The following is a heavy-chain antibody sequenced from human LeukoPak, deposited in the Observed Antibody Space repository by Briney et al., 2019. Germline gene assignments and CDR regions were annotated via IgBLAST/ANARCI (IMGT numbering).Heavy chain of an antibody. CDR1: GGSFSGYY. D-gene: IGHD1-26*01. J-gene: IGHJ4*02. CDR3: ARGQKWELATATIVDY. V-gene: IGHV4-34*01. CDR2: INHSGST. Sequence: SETLSLTCAVYGGSFSGYYWSWIRQPPGKGLEWIGEINHSGSTNYNPSLKSRVTISVDTSKNQFSLKLSSVTAADTAVYYCARGQKWELATATIVDYWGQGTLVTVSS.